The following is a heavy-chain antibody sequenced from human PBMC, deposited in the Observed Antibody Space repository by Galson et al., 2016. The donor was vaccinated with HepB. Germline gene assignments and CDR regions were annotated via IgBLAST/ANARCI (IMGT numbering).Heavy chain of an antibody. CDR1: GFTFSNYA. D-gene: IGHD2-21*02. CDR2: ISGST. Sequence: SLRLSCAASGFTFSNYAMNWVRQAPGKGLEWVSVISGSTYYADSVRGRFTISRDNSKNTQYLQMNSLRVEGTAVYYCAKESGYSDRYPYYYGMDVWGQGTTVTVSS. CDR3: AKESGYSDRYPYYYGMDV. V-gene: IGHV3-23*01. J-gene: IGHJ6*02.